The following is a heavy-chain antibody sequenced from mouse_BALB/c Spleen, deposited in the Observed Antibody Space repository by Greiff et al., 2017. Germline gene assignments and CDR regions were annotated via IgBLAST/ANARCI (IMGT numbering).Heavy chain of an antibody. CDR1: GYTFSSYW. J-gene: IGHJ3*01. CDR2: ILPGSGST. D-gene: IGHD3-1*01. CDR3: ARGHTGG. Sequence: QVQLQQSGAELMKPGASVKISCKATGYTFSSYWIEWVKQRPGHGLEWIGEILPGSGSTNYNEKFKGKATFTADTSSNTAYMKLSSLTSEDSAVYYCARGHTGGWGRGTLVTVSA. V-gene: IGHV1-9*01.